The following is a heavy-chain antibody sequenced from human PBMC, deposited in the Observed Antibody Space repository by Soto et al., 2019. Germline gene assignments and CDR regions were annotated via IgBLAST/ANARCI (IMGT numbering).Heavy chain of an antibody. Sequence: QVQLVQSGAEVKKPGSSVKVSCKASGGTFSSYTISWVRQAPGQGLEWMGRIIPILGIANYAQKFQGRVKIAADQSTSTAYMELSSLRSEDTAVYYCARGLRYFDWLAEDYWGQGTLVTVSS. CDR3: ARGLRYFDWLAEDY. V-gene: IGHV1-69*02. J-gene: IGHJ4*02. CDR1: GGTFSSYT. D-gene: IGHD3-9*01. CDR2: IIPILGIA.